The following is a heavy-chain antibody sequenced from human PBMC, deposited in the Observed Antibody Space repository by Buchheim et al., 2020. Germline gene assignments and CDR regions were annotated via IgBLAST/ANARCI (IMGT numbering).Heavy chain of an antibody. Sequence: EVQLVESGGGLVQPGGSLRLSCAASGFTFSSYWMSWVRQAPGKGLEWAANIKQDGSEKYYVDSVKGRFTISRDNAKNSLYLQTNRLRAEDTAVYYCARDHYEYWNGTSTYGMDVWGQGTT. CDR2: IKQDGSEK. CDR1: GFTFSSYW. V-gene: IGHV3-7*01. J-gene: IGHJ6*02. CDR3: ARDHYEYWNGTSTYGMDV. D-gene: IGHD2/OR15-2a*01.